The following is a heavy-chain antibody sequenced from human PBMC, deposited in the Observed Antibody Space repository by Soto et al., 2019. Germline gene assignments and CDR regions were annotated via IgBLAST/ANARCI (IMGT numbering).Heavy chain of an antibody. D-gene: IGHD2-21*02. V-gene: IGHV4-31*03. J-gene: IGHJ5*02. CDR3: ARSSPVVTAP. CDR2: IYYSGST. Sequence: QVQLQESGPGLVKPSQTLSLTCTVSGGSISSGGYYWSWIRQHPGKGLEWIGYIYYSGSTYYNPSLNSRITLSVDTSKNQFSLKLSSVTAADTAVYYCARSSPVVTAPWGQGTLVTVSS. CDR1: GGSISSGGYY.